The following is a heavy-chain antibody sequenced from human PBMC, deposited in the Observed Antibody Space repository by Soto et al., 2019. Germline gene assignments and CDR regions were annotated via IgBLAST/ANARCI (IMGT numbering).Heavy chain of an antibody. J-gene: IGHJ6*02. Sequence: QVQLQQSGPGLVKPSETLSLTCSVSSGPSSSHNWGWIRQPPGRGLEWIGYVYSTGGTSYNPSLTSRGTISADSSTNHISLTLTSVTAADTAVYYCVRQGIGNLHGLVDVWGQGTTVRVSS. CDR3: VRQGIGNLHGLVDV. CDR2: VYSTGGT. V-gene: IGHV4-59*08. D-gene: IGHD1-1*01. CDR1: SGPSSSHN.